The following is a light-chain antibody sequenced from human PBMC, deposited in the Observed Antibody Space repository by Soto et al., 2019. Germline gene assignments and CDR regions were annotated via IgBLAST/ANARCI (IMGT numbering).Light chain of an antibody. V-gene: IGLV1-44*01. CDR2: SDT. CDR1: SSNIGSNT. CDR3: AAWDDSLNGPYVV. Sequence: QAVVTQPPSASGTPGQRVTVSCSGSSSNIGSNTVNWYQQLPGTAPKLLIYSDTQRPSGVPDRFSGSKSGTSASLAISGLQSEDEADYYCAAWDDSLNGPYVVFGGGTKLTVL. J-gene: IGLJ2*01.